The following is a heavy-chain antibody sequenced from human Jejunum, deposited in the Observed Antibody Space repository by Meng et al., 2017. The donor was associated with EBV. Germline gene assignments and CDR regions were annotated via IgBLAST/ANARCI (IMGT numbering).Heavy chain of an antibody. CDR3: ARDGPDYGNYINFDY. D-gene: IGHD4-11*01. CDR2: ISAYNGKT. Sequence: VQRVQSGAEVKKPGASVKVSCKASGYTFTSYCISWVRQAPGQGLEWMAWISAYNGKTNYAQNLQGRVTLTTDTSTTTTYMELRSLRSDDTAVYYCARDGPDYGNYINFDYWGQGTLVTVSS. J-gene: IGHJ4*02. CDR1: GYTFTSYC. V-gene: IGHV1-18*01.